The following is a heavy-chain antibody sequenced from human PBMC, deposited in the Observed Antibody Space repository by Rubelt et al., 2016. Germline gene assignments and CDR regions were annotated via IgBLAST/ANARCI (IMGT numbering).Heavy chain of an antibody. CDR1: SSYG. CDR2: IWYDGSNK. Sequence: SSYGMHWVRQAPGKGLEWVAVIWYDGSNKYYADSVKGRFTISRDNSKNTLYLQMNSLRAEDTAVYYCARDSQGCSGGSCYSVGDAFDIWGQGTMVTVS. J-gene: IGHJ3*02. D-gene: IGHD2-15*01. CDR3: ARDSQGCSGGSCYSVGDAFDI. V-gene: IGHV3-33*01.